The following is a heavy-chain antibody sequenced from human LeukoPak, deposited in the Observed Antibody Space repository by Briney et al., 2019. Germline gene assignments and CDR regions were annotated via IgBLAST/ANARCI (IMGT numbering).Heavy chain of an antibody. CDR3: VRGTWELLALSYYFAY. CDR2: IKQGGSEK. CDR1: GFTFSSYL. Sequence: PGGSLRLSCAASGFTFSSYLMSWVRQAPGKGLEWVANIKQGGSEKYYVDSVKGRFTISRDNAKNSLYLQTNSLRAEGTAVYYCVRGTWELLALSYYFAYWGEGPLLTAPS. J-gene: IGHJ4*02. V-gene: IGHV3-7*01. D-gene: IGHD1-26*01.